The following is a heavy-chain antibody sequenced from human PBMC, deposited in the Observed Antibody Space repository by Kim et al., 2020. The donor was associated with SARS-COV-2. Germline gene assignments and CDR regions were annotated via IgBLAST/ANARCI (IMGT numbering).Heavy chain of an antibody. CDR3: TKDRYLPIKPGQRPYDF. J-gene: IGHJ4*02. D-gene: IGHD1-1*01. CDR2: IVFRGATT. CDR1: GVSLSGYF. Sequence: GGSLRLSCVVSGVSLSGYFVSWVRQAPGKGLEWVSGIVFRGATTYYADSVKGRFTISGDNSQNTVYLQMDGLRAEDTALYYCTKDRYLPIKPGQRPYDFWGQGTLVTVSS. V-gene: IGHV3-23*01.